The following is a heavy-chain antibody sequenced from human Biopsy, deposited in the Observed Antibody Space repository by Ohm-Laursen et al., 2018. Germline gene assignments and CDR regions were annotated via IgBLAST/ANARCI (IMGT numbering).Heavy chain of an antibody. CDR3: ARGIGSMVRGVIINVNNWFDP. J-gene: IGHJ5*02. D-gene: IGHD3-10*01. V-gene: IGHV1-18*01. CDR1: GYTFTTYA. CDR2: ISTYNGNT. Sequence: GSSVKVSCNASGYTFTTYAISWVRQAPGHGLEWMGWISTYNGNTNYAQKVQGRVTMTTDTSTSTAYMELRSLRSDDTAVYYCARGIGSMVRGVIINVNNWFDPWGQGTLVTVSS.